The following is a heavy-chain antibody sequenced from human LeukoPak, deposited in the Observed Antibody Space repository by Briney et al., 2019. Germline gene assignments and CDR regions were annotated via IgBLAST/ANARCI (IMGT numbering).Heavy chain of an antibody. CDR2: INPSGGST. D-gene: IGHD2-15*01. V-gene: IGHV1-46*01. J-gene: IGHJ4*02. CDR3: ARGYCSGGNCYSFDY. CDR1: GYTFTSYY. Sequence: ASVKVSCKASGYTFTSYYMHWVRQPPGQGPEWMGIINPSGGSTNYAQKFQGRVTMTRDTSTSTVYMELSSLRSEDTAVYYCARGYCSGGNCYSFDYWGQGTLVTVSS.